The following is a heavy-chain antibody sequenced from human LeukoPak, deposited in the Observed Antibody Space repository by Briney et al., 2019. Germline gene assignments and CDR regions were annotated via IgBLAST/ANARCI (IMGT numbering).Heavy chain of an antibody. CDR1: GYTFTSYD. J-gene: IGHJ4*02. CDR3: ARARYLSKRTFDY. V-gene: IGHV1-8*01. Sequence: VASVKVSCKASGYTFTSYDINWVRQATGQGLEWMGWMNPNSGNTGYAQKFQGRVTMTRNTSISTAYMELSSLRSEDTAVYYCARARYLSKRTFDYWGQGTLVTVSS. CDR2: MNPNSGNT. D-gene: IGHD2-2*02.